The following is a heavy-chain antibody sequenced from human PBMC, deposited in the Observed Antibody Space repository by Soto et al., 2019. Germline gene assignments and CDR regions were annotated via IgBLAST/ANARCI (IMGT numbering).Heavy chain of an antibody. D-gene: IGHD5-12*01. Sequence: GGSLRLSYAASGFTFSSYWMHWVRQAPGKGLEWVAVVWYDGTNKNYADSVKGRFTISRDNAKNSLYLQLNSLRAEDTAVYYCARDRGYSGAWEEMDVWGQGTTVTVSS. CDR3: ARDRGYSGAWEEMDV. CDR2: VWYDGTNK. V-gene: IGHV3-33*08. J-gene: IGHJ6*02. CDR1: GFTFSSYW.